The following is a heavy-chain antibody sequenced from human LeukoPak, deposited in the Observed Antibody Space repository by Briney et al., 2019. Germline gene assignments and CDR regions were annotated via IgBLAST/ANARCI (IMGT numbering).Heavy chain of an antibody. Sequence: SETLSLTCTVSGGSISSYYWSWIRQPAGKGLEWIGRIYTSGSTNYNPSLKSRVTMSVDTSKNQFSLKLSSVTAADTAVYYCAREISPADSSSAFDYWGQGTLVTVPS. J-gene: IGHJ4*02. CDR2: IYTSGST. V-gene: IGHV4-4*07. CDR1: GGSISSYY. D-gene: IGHD6-6*01. CDR3: AREISPADSSSAFDY.